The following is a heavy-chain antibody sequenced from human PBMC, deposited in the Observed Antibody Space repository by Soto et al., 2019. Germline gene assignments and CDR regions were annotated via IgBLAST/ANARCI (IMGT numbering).Heavy chain of an antibody. D-gene: IGHD1-1*01. CDR2: IIPIFGTA. V-gene: IGHV1-69*13. CDR1: GGTFSSYA. Sequence: SVKVSCKASGGTFSSYAISWVRQAPGQGLEWMGGIIPIFGTANYAQKFQGRVTITADESTSTAYMELSSLRSEDTAVYYCAREGANVEMATTYGMDVWGQGTTVTVS. J-gene: IGHJ6*02. CDR3: AREGANVEMATTYGMDV.